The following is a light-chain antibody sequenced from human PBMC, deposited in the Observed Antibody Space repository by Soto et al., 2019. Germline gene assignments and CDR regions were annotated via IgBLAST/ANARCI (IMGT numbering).Light chain of an antibody. CDR2: GAS. Sequence: EIVMTQSPATLSVSPGERATLSCWADLRITSNLAWDHHNPGQAPRLLIYGASTRATGIPAMFSCSGSGTQFAHTISSLQSEEFSVSYCQQYNKWPLAFGGGTKVEIK. CDR3: QQYNKWPLA. J-gene: IGKJ4*01. V-gene: IGKV3-15*01. CDR1: LRITSN.